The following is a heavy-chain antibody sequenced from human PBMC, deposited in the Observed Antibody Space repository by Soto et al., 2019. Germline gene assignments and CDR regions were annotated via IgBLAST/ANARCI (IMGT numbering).Heavy chain of an antibody. CDR2: INPYSGAT. CDR3: ATARANVAPNWFDP. J-gene: IGHJ5*02. V-gene: IGHV1-2*04. CDR1: GYTFSDYY. D-gene: IGHD5-12*01. Sequence: QVQLVQSGAEVKKPGASVKVSCKASGYTFSDYYVHWVRQAPGQGLEWMGWINPYSGATNYAQKFQDWVIMTGDASVSTAYLEPTSLVSDDTAVYYCATARANVAPNWFDPWGQGTLVIVSS.